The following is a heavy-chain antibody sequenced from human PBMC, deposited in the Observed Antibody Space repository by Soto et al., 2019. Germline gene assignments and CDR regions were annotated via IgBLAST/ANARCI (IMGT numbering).Heavy chain of an antibody. J-gene: IGHJ4*02. Sequence: PSETLSLTCTVSGGSISSYYWSWIRQPPGKGLEWIGYIYYSGSTNYNPSLESRVTISVDTSKNQFSLKLSSVTAADTAVYYCARGYGGDYAFAYSGQGTLVTVSS. CDR3: ARGYGGDYAFAY. CDR1: GGSISSYY. V-gene: IGHV4-59*01. D-gene: IGHD4-17*01. CDR2: IYYSGST.